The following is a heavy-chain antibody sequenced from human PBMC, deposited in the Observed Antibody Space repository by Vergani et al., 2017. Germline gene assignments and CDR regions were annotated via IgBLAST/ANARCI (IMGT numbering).Heavy chain of an antibody. Sequence: QVQLQESGPGLVKPSQTLSLTCTVSGGSISSGGYYWSWIRQHPGKGLEWIRYIYYSGSTYYNPSLKSRVTLSVDTSKNQFSLKLSSVAAADTAVYYCARGRKRTGTLNWFDPGGQGTLVTVSS. CDR1: GGSISSGGYY. D-gene: IGHD1-7*01. V-gene: IGHV4-31*03. J-gene: IGHJ5*02. CDR3: ARGRKRTGTLNWFDP. CDR2: IYYSGST.